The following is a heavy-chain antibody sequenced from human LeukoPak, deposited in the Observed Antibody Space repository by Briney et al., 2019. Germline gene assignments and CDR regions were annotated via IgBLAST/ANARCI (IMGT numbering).Heavy chain of an antibody. J-gene: IGHJ4*02. CDR3: ARVSYYDSSGYFFELSYYFDY. V-gene: IGHV1-18*01. Sequence: ASVKVSCKASGYTFTSYGISWVRQPPGQGLEWMGWISAYNGNTNYAQKPQRRVTMTTDTSTSPAYMQLRSLRSDDTAVYYCARVSYYDSSGYFFELSYYFDYWGQGTLVTVSS. CDR1: GYTFTSYG. D-gene: IGHD3-22*01. CDR2: ISAYNGNT.